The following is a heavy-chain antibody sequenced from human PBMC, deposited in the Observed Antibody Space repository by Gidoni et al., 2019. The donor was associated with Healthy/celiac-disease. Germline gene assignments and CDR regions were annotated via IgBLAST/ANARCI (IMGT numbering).Heavy chain of an antibody. CDR2: ISYDGSNK. D-gene: IGHD4-17*01. Sequence: QVQLVESGGGVVQPGRSLRPSCAASGFTFGSYSMHWVRQAPGKGLEWVAVISYDGSNKYYADSVKGRFTISRDNSKNTLYLQMNSLRAEDTAVYYCARDPSRDDYGDNSILYYFDYWGQGTLVTVSS. CDR3: ARDPSRDDYGDNSILYYFDY. J-gene: IGHJ4*02. V-gene: IGHV3-30-3*01. CDR1: GFTFGSYS.